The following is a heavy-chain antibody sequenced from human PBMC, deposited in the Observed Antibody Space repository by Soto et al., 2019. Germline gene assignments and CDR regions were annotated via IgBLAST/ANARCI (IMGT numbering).Heavy chain of an antibody. CDR2: ISYDGSNK. Sequence: QVQLVESGGGVVQPGRSLRLSCAASGFTFSSYGMHWVRQAPGKGLEWVAVISYDGSNKYYADSVKGRFTISRDNSKNTMYLQMNSLRAEDTAVYYCAIGPAIVLVPAAMNYYYGMDVWSQGTTVTVSS. CDR1: GFTFSSYG. J-gene: IGHJ6*02. D-gene: IGHD2-2*01. V-gene: IGHV3-30*03. CDR3: AIGPAIVLVPAAMNYYYGMDV.